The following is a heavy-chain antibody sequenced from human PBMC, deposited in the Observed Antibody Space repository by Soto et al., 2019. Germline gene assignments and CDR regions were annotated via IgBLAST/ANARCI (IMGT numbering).Heavy chain of an antibody. CDR2: IWHDGGNK. D-gene: IGHD3-16*01. CDR1: GFTLRSMA. CDR3: ARDGDVNTGFGKDY. Sequence: QVQLVGSGGAVFRPGGPRSLPGPASGFTLRSMAITWVPRAPAKGWGWVAFIWHDGGNKFYAESVKGRFTISRDNSKNTLYLQMTSLSAEDTAMYYCARDGDVNTGFGKDYWGQGTLVTVSS. V-gene: IGHV3-33*01. J-gene: IGHJ4*02.